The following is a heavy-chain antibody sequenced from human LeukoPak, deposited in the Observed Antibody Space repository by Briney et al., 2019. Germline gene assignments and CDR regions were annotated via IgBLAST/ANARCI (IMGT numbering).Heavy chain of an antibody. J-gene: IGHJ4*02. Sequence: PGGSLRLSCAASGFTVSSNYMSWVRQAPGKGLEWVSLIYSSGNTYYADSVKGRFTISRDNAKNSLYLQMNSLRAEDTALYYCARDQLRHDYWGQGTLVTVSS. CDR2: IYSSGNT. D-gene: IGHD2-2*01. CDR3: ARDQLRHDY. V-gene: IGHV3-53*01. CDR1: GFTVSSNY.